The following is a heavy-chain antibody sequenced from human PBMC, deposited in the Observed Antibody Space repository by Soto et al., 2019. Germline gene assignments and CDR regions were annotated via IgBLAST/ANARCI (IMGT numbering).Heavy chain of an antibody. CDR2: IWYDGSNK. J-gene: IGHJ4*02. Sequence: QVQLVESGGGVVQPGRSLRLSCAASGFTFSSYGMHWVRQAPGKGLEWVAVIWYDGSNKYYADSVKGRFTISRDNSKNTVYLQMNSLRAEDKAGYYCARSAAGTPCEFWGQGTLVTVSS. CDR1: GFTFSSYG. CDR3: ARSAAGTPCEF. V-gene: IGHV3-33*01. D-gene: IGHD6-13*01.